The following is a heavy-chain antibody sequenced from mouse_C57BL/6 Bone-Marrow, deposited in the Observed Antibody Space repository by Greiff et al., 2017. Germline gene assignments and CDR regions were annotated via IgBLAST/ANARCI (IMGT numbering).Heavy chain of an antibody. V-gene: IGHV1-39*01. D-gene: IGHD1-1*02. Sequence: EVKLMESGPELVKPGASVKISCKASGYSFTDYNMNWVKQSNGKSLEWIGVINTNYGTTSYNQKFKGKATLTVDQSSSTAYMQLNSLTSEDSAVYYCARGYYQGFAYWGQGTLVTVSA. J-gene: IGHJ3*01. CDR1: GYSFTDYN. CDR3: ARGYYQGFAY. CDR2: INTNYGTT.